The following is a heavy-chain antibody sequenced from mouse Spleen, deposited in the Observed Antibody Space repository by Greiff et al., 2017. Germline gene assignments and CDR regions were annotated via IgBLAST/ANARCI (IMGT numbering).Heavy chain of an antibody. CDR2: ISSGSSTI. CDR3: ARGTTDYFDY. Sequence: DVRLVESGGGLVKPGGSLKLSCAASGFTFSDYGMHWVRQAPEKGLEWVAYISSGSSTIYYADTAKGRFTISRDNAKNTLFLQMTSLRSEDTAMYYCARGTTDYFDYWGQGTTLTVSS. V-gene: IGHV5-17*01. CDR1: GFTFSDYG. J-gene: IGHJ2*01. D-gene: IGHD1-1*01.